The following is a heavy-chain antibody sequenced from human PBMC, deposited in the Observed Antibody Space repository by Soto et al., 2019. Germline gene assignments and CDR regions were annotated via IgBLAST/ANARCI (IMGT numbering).Heavy chain of an antibody. CDR2: ISAYNGNT. CDR3: ARRPCSSTSCYWWFDP. V-gene: IGHV1-18*01. Sequence: ASVKVSCKASGGTFSSYAISWVRQAPGQGLEWMGWISAYNGNTNYAQKLQGRVTMTTDTSTSTAYMELRSLRSDDTAVYYCARRPCSSTSCYWWFDPWGQGTLVTVSS. D-gene: IGHD2-2*01. J-gene: IGHJ5*02. CDR1: GGTFSSYA.